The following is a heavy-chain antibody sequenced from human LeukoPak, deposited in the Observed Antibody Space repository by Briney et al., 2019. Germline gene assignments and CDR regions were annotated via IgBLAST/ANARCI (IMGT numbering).Heavy chain of an antibody. Sequence: ASVKVSCKASGYTFTGYYMHWVRQAPGQGLEWMGRINPNSGGTNYAQKFQGRVTITADESTSTAYMELSSLRSEDTAVYYCARGGYSYGFDYWGQGTLVTVSS. D-gene: IGHD5-18*01. V-gene: IGHV1-2*06. CDR1: GYTFTGYY. CDR3: ARGGYSYGFDY. J-gene: IGHJ4*02. CDR2: INPNSGGT.